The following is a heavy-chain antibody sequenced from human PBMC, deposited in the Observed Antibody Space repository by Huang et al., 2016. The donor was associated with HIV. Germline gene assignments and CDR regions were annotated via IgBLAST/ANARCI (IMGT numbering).Heavy chain of an antibody. CDR3: ARIPTPSYYDPWSISSVDEDFFYFNMDL. J-gene: IGHJ6*02. Sequence: QVRLEQWGEGVVKPSETLSLTCAVYGSSFRNYYCTWVRQYPVKGLRWIGETKPGGPSNNNPILRGRRTRWIDIVTSQCSLGLRARTAADAAVYYCARIPTPSYYDPWSISSVDEDFFYFNMDLWGRGTSVTVSS. V-gene: IGHV4-34*02. CDR1: GSSFRNYY. CDR2: TKPGGPS. D-gene: IGHD3-3*01.